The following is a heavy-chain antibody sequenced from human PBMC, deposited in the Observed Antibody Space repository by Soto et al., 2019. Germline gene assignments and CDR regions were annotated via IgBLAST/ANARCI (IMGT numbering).Heavy chain of an antibody. CDR3: ARDLWGYCGTDCYPLDV. D-gene: IGHD2-21*02. CDR2: MYNTGST. V-gene: IGHV4-59*01. Sequence: SETLSLTCTVSGGSIGGYYWSWIRQPPGKGLEWIGYMYNTGSTVYNPSFKSRVTISVDTSKDQFSLKLNSVTAADTAVYYCARDLWGYCGTDCYPLDVWGQGTTVTVSS. CDR1: GGSIGGYY. J-gene: IGHJ6*02.